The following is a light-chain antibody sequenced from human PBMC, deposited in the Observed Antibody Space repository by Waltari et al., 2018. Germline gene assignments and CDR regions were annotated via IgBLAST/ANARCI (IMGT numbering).Light chain of an antibody. Sequence: DIQMTQSPSSLSASVGDRVTITCQASQDISNYLNWYQQKPGKAPKLLIYDASNLETVVPSRVSGSGSGTDFPFTISSLQPEDIATYYCQQYDNLHTFGQGTKLEIK. CDR2: DAS. J-gene: IGKJ2*01. CDR1: QDISNY. V-gene: IGKV1-33*01. CDR3: QQYDNLHT.